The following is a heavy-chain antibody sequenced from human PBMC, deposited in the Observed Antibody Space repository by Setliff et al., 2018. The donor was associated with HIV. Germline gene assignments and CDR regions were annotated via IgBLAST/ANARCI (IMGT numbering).Heavy chain of an antibody. J-gene: IGHJ4*02. CDR3: VRDGIIRTTRVFDY. CDR2: IDVNKGNT. D-gene: IGHD3-16*02. CDR1: GYISLGYD. Sequence: ASVKVSCKASGYISLGYDISWVRQAPGQGLEWMGWIDVNKGNTNYAEKFQGRVTLTTDTSTNTAYMEVRSLTSDDTAVYYCVRDGIIRTTRVFDYWGQGTLVTVSS. V-gene: IGHV1-18*04.